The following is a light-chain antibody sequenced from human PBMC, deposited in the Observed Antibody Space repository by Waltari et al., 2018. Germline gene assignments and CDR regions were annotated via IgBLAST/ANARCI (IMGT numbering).Light chain of an antibody. Sequence: EIVMTQSPAPLSVSPGDTVTLSCRASQSVGSGLAWYQQKPGQAPRLLIYRTSTRATGIPARFSGSGFGTEFTLTISSLQSEDFAVYYCQQYNSWPPCVFGQGTKLEIK. J-gene: IGKJ2*01. V-gene: IGKV3-15*01. CDR2: RTS. CDR1: QSVGSG. CDR3: QQYNSWPPCV.